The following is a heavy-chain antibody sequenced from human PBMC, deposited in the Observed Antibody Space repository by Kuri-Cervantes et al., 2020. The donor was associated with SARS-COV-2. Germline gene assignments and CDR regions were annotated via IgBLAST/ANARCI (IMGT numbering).Heavy chain of an antibody. Sequence: ESLKISCTVSGGSISSYYWSWIRQPAGKGLEWIERIYTSGSTNYNPSLKSRVTMSVDTSKNQFSLKLSSVTAADTAVYYCARDGWSGSNGAFDIWGQGTMVTVSS. CDR1: GGSISSYY. V-gene: IGHV4-4*07. J-gene: IGHJ3*02. D-gene: IGHD1-26*01. CDR3: ARDGWSGSNGAFDI. CDR2: IYTSGST.